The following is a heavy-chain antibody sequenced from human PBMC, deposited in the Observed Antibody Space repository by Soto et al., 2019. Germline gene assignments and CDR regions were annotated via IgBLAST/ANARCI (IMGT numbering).Heavy chain of an antibody. J-gene: IGHJ6*02. D-gene: IGHD5-18*01. CDR3: ARDGVHKDMVDYYYYGMDV. CDR1: GYTFTGYY. V-gene: IGHV1-2*02. CDR2: INPNSGGT. Sequence: ASVKVSCKASGYTFTGYYMHWVRQAPGQGLEWMGWINPNSGGTNYAQKFQGRVTMTRDTSISTAYMELSRLRSDDTAVYYCARDGVHKDMVDYYYYGMDVWGQGTTVTVSS.